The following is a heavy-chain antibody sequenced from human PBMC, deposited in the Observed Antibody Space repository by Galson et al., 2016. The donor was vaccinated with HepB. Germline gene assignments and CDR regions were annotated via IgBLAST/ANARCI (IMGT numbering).Heavy chain of an antibody. CDR3: ARGLRQWVAHLDY. CDR1: GYSFTDFL. CDR2: INPKSGNS. D-gene: IGHD6-19*01. V-gene: IGHV1-8*02. J-gene: IGHJ4*02. Sequence: SVKVSCKATGYSFTDFLISWIRQGPGQGLEWMGWINPKSGNSAVAQRFQDRLTVSTETPTRTSYLELSGLTSEDTAVYYCARGLRQWVAHLDYWGQGSLVTVSS.